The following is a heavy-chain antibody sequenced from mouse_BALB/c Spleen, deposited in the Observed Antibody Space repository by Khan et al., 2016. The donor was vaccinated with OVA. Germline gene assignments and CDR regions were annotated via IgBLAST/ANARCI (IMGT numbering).Heavy chain of an antibody. CDR1: GFSLTNYG. CDR2: IWTGGST. V-gene: IGHV2-9*02. CDR3: ARYYGNYGWYFDV. D-gene: IGHD2-1*01. Sequence: QVQLKESGPGLVAPSQSLSITCTVSGFSLTNYGVHWVRQPPGKGLEWLGVIWTGGSTHYNSALMSRLSISKDNSKSQVFLKMNSLQTEDTAMYYCARYYGNYGWYFDVWGAGTTVTVSS. J-gene: IGHJ1*01.